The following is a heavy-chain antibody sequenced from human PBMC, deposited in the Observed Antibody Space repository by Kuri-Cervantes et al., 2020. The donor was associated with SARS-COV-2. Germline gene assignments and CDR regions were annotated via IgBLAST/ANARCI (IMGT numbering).Heavy chain of an antibody. CDR2: IYHSGST. D-gene: IGHD2-2*01. CDR3: ARQPYQLLPQGGLYYFDY. V-gene: IGHV4-38-2*01. CDR1: GYSISSGYY. J-gene: IGHJ4*02. Sequence: SQTLSLTCAVSGYSISSGYYWGWIRQPPGKGLEWIGSIYHSGSTYYNPSLKSRVTISVDTSKNQFSLKLSSVTAADTAVYYCARQPYQLLPQGGLYYFDYWGQGTLGTVSS.